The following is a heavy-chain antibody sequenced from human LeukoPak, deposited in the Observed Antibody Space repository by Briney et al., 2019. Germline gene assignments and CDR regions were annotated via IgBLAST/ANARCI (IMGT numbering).Heavy chain of an antibody. D-gene: IGHD3-22*01. V-gene: IGHV5-51*01. CDR1: GYSFTSYW. Sequence: GESLKISCEGSGYSFTSYWISWVRQMPGKGLEWMGIIYPGDSDTRYSPSFQGQVTISADKSISTAYLQWSSLKASDTAMYYCAIPTSGYHGDNWFDPWGQGTLVTVSS. CDR2: IYPGDSDT. CDR3: AIPTSGYHGDNWFDP. J-gene: IGHJ5*02.